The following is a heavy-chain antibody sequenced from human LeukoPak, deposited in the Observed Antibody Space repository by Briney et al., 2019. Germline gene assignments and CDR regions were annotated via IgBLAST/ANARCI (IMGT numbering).Heavy chain of an antibody. V-gene: IGHV4-39*07. CDR3: ARDWGTYNYPIDY. D-gene: IGHD1-1*01. CDR1: GGSISSSSYY. Sequence: SETLSLTCTVSGGSISSSSYYWGWIRQPPGKGLEWIGRIYTSGSTNYNPSLKSRVTISGDTSKNQFSLKLSSVTAADTAVYYCARDWGTYNYPIDYWGQGTLVTVSS. CDR2: IYTSGST. J-gene: IGHJ4*02.